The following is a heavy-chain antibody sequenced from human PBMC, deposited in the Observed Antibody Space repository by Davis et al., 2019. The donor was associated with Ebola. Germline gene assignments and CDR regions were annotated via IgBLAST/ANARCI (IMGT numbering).Heavy chain of an antibody. CDR2: ISWNSETI. D-gene: IGHD2-2*01. CDR1: GFTFSSYW. Sequence: GGSLRLSCAASGFTFSSYWMHWVRQAPGKGLEWVSGISWNSETIIYADSVKGRFTISRDNAKNSLYLQMNSLRVEDTAFYYCAARYCSSTKCQAFEYGGQGTLVTVSS. J-gene: IGHJ4*02. V-gene: IGHV3-9*01. CDR3: AARYCSSTKCQAFEY.